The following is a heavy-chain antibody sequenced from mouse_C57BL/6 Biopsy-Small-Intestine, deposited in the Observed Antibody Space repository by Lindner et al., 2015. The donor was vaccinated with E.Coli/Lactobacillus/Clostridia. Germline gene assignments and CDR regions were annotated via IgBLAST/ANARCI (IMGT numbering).Heavy chain of an antibody. J-gene: IGHJ1*03. V-gene: IGHV5-17*01. CDR2: ISSGSSTI. D-gene: IGHD1-1*01. CDR1: GFTLSDYG. CDR3: ARKSPYYGSSYTYWYFDV. Sequence: VQLQESGGGLVKPGGSLKLSCAASGFTLSDYGMHWVRQAPEKGLEWVAYISSGSSTIYYADTVKGRFTISRDNAKNTLFLQMTSLRSEDTAMYYCARKSPYYGSSYTYWYFDVWGTGTTVTVSS.